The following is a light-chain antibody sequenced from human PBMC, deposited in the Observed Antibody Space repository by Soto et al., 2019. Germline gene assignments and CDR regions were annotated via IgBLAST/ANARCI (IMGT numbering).Light chain of an antibody. J-gene: IGKJ1*01. CDR2: GAS. CDR1: QSVSSNY. CDR3: QQYGSSPWT. Sequence: EIVLTQSPGTLSLSPGERATLSCRASQSVSSNYLAWYQQKPGQAPRPLIYGASSRATGIPDRFSGSGAGTYFTLTISRLGPEDFAVYYCQQYGSSPWTFGRGTKVEIK. V-gene: IGKV3-20*01.